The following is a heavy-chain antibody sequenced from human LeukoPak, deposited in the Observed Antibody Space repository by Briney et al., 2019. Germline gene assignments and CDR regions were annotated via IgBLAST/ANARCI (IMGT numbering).Heavy chain of an antibody. V-gene: IGHV4-34*01. CDR2: INHSGST. J-gene: IGHJ4*02. CDR1: GGSFSGYY. D-gene: IGHD5-18*01. CDR3: ARDRSYGPFDY. Sequence: SETLSLTCAVYGGSFSGYYWSWIRQPPGKGLEWTGEINHSGSTNYNPSLKSRVTISVDTPKNQFSLKLSSVTAADTAVYYCARDRSYGPFDYWGQGTLVTVSS.